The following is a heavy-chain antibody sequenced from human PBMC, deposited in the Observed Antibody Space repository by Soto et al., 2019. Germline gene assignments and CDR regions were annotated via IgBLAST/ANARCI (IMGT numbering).Heavy chain of an antibody. CDR1: GYTFSSYA. D-gene: IGHD5-12*01. CDR2: INAGNGNT. Sequence: ASVKVSCKASGYTFSSYAMHWVRQAPGQRLEGMGWINAGNGNTKYSQKFKGRVTITRDTSASTGYMEVSSVRSEDTVVYYCARARCLRSKYSFDYLGPGTLVTVSS. V-gene: IGHV1-3*01. J-gene: IGHJ4*02. CDR3: ARARCLRSKYSFDY.